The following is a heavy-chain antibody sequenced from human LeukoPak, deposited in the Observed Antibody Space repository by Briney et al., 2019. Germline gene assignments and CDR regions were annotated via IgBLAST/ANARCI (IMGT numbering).Heavy chain of an antibody. CDR2: ISGSGGST. CDR3: AKARLRGIDAFDI. D-gene: IGHD6-13*01. J-gene: IGHJ3*02. CDR1: GFTFSSYA. V-gene: IGHV3-23*01. Sequence: GSLRLSCAASGFTFSSYAMSWVRQAPGKGLEWVSAISGSGGSTYYADSVKGRFTISRDNSKNTLYLQMNSLRPEDTAVYYCAKARLRGIDAFDIWGQGTMVTVSS.